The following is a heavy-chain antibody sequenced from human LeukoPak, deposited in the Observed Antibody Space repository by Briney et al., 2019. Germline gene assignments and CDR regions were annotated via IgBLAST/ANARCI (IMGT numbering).Heavy chain of an antibody. CDR2: INHSGST. D-gene: IGHD5-24*01. CDR1: GGSFSGYY. J-gene: IGHJ4*02. Sequence: SKTLSLTCAVYGGSFSGYYWSWIRQPPGKGLEWIGEINHSGSTNYNPSLKSRVTISVDTSKNQFSLKLRSVTAADTAVYYCARVVEMATIRLFDYWGQGTLVTVSS. V-gene: IGHV4-34*01. CDR3: ARVVEMATIRLFDY.